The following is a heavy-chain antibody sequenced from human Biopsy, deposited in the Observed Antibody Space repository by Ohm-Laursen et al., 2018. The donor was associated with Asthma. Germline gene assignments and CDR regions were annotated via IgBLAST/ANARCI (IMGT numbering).Heavy chain of an antibody. CDR1: GGTFGNYA. CDR2: LIPVLGTP. J-gene: IGHJ6*02. V-gene: IGHV1-69*13. CDR3: ARGYSGSDRIVYYYSGLEV. D-gene: IGHD5-12*01. Sequence: SVKVSCKASGGTFGNYAISWVRQAPGQGLEWMGGLIPVLGTPGHAQMFEGRVTITADESTSTAYMELSSLSSEDTAVYYCARGYSGSDRIVYYYSGLEVWGQGTTVTVSS.